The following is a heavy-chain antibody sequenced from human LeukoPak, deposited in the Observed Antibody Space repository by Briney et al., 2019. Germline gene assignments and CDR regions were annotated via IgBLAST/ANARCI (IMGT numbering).Heavy chain of an antibody. CDR1: GYTFTIYY. J-gene: IGHJ4*02. D-gene: IGHD5-18*01. V-gene: IGHV1-46*01. CDR2: INPSGGST. Sequence: ASAKVSCKASGYTFTIYYMHWVRQAPGQGLEWMGIINPSGGSTSYARKFQGRVTMTRDTSTSTVYMELSSLRSDDTVVYYCARDTAMVRSFDYWGQGTLVTVSS. CDR3: ARDTAMVRSFDY.